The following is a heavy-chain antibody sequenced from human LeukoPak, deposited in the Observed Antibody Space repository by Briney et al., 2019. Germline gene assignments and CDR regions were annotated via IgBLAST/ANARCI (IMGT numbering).Heavy chain of an antibody. V-gene: IGHV3-21*01. CDR3: ARDGYGNGMDV. Sequence: GWSLRLSCAVTGFTFSRYSMSWARQAPGKGLEWVSSISSSSSYMYYADSVKGRFTISRDNAKNSLYIQMNSLRAEDTAVYYCARDGYGNGMDVWGQGTTVSVSS. CDR2: ISSSSSYM. CDR1: GFTFSRYS. J-gene: IGHJ6*02. D-gene: IGHD4-17*01.